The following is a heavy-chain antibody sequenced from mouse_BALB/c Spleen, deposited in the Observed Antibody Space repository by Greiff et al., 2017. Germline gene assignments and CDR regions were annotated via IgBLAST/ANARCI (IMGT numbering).Heavy chain of an antibody. D-gene: IGHD2-3*01. V-gene: IGHV7-3*02. CDR1: GFTFTDYY. CDR2: IRNKANGYTT. CDR3: ARDPYEPNYYAMDY. J-gene: IGHJ4*01. Sequence: EVQGVESGGGLVQPGGSLRLSCATSGFTFTDYYMSWVRQPPGKALEWLGFIRNKANGYTTAYSASVKGQFTISRDNSQSILYLQMNTLRAEDSATYYCARDPYEPNYYAMDYWGQGTSVTVSS.